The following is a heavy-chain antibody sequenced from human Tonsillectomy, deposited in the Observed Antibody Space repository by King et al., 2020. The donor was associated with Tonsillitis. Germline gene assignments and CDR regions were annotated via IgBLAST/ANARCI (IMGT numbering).Heavy chain of an antibody. CDR2: VWSDGSSS. Sequence: VQLVESGGGVVQPGRSLSLSCAASGLTLSTYGGHWVRQAPGKGLEGGAVVWSDGSSSYYADSVKGRFTISRDNSKKTVFLQMNSLRAEDTALYYCARDSCSRTSCYIDYWGQGTLVTVSS. D-gene: IGHD2-2*02. J-gene: IGHJ4*02. CDR3: ARDSCSRTSCYIDY. V-gene: IGHV3-33*08. CDR1: GLTLSTYG.